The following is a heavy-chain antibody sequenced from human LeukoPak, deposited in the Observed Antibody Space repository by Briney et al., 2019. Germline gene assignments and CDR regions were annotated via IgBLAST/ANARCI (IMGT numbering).Heavy chain of an antibody. D-gene: IGHD3-22*01. CDR1: GGSFSGYY. J-gene: IGHJ4*02. CDR2: INHSGST. V-gene: IGHV4-34*01. CDR3: ASTADYYDSSGCVDY. Sequence: SETLSLTCAVYGGSFSGYYWSWIRQPPGKGLEWIGEINHSGSTNYNPSLKSRVTISVDTSKNQFSLKLSSVTAADTAVYYCASTADYYDSSGCVDYWGQGTLVTVSS.